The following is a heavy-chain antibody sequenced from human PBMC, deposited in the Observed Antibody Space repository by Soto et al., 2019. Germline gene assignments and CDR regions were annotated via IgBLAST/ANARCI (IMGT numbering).Heavy chain of an antibody. D-gene: IGHD2-15*01. J-gene: IGHJ5*02. CDR2: IGSSGDSTI. V-gene: IGHV3-48*02. Sequence: GGSLRLSCAASGFTFSIYSMNWVRQAPGKGLEWVSYIGSSGDSTIYYADSVRGRFTISRDNAKNALYLQMNSLRDEDSALYYCVKGEGYCSGGSCYNWFDRWGQGALVTVSS. CDR3: VKGEGYCSGGSCYNWFDR. CDR1: GFTFSIYS.